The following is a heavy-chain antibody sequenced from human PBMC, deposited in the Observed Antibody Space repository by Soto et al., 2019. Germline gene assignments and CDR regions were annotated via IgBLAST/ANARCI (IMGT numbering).Heavy chain of an antibody. CDR2: TSGSGDAT. CDR1: GFIFSNYG. V-gene: IGHV3-23*01. D-gene: IGHD3-10*01. J-gene: IGHJ4*02. Sequence: EVQLLESGGGSRQPGGSLRLSCAVSGFIFSNYGMSWVRQAPGKGLEWVSATSGSGDATYYADSVKGRVTISRDNPKNTLYVEMNSLRVEDTAVYYCAKDLGYDGSGIEIWGQGTLVTVSP. CDR3: AKDLGYDGSGIEI.